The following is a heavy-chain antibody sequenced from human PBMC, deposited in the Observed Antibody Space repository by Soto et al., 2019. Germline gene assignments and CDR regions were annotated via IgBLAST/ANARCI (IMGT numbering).Heavy chain of an antibody. J-gene: IGHJ6*02. Sequence: EVQLVESGGGLVKPGGSLRLSCAASGFTFSNAWMNWVRQAPGKGLEWVGRIKSKTDGGTTDYAAPVKGRFTISRDDSKNTLYLQMNSLKTEDTAVYYCTTSLQSTVIFYYYTMDVWGQGTTVTVSS. V-gene: IGHV3-15*07. CDR1: GFTFSNAW. CDR3: TTSLQSTVIFYYYTMDV. D-gene: IGHD4-17*01. CDR2: IKSKTDGGTT.